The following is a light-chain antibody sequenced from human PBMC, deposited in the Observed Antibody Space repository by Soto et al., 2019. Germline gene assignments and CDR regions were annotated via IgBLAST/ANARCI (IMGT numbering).Light chain of an antibody. CDR2: EVS. CDR1: SSDVGGYNF. V-gene: IGLV2-8*01. Sequence: SVLTQPPSASGSPGQSVAISCTGSSSDVGGYNFVSWYQRHPGKAPKLIIYEVSKRPSGVPDRFSGSKSGNTAFLTVSGLQAEDEGDYYCSSYAGSDNWGIFGGGTKLTVL. J-gene: IGLJ2*01. CDR3: SSYAGSDNWGI.